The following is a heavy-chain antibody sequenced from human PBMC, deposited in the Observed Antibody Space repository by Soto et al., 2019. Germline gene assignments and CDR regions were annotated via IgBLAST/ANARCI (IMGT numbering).Heavy chain of an antibody. J-gene: IGHJ3*01. D-gene: IGHD3-3*01. CDR3: AKDTVGGYSFWSGYYSDGLDV. CDR2: ISGSADGT. V-gene: IGHV3-23*01. CDR1: GFTFDSYA. Sequence: EVKLLESGGGLAQPGGSLRLSCVGSGFTFDSYAISWVRQAPGERLQWIAAISGSADGTDYAHSVRGRFTISRDNAKKTVHLQMGRLRVEETAVYFCAKDTVGGYSFWSGYYSDGLDVWGQGTLVSVS.